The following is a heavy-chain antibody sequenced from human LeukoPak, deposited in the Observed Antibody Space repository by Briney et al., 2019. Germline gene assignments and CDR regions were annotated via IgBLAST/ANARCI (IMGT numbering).Heavy chain of an antibody. D-gene: IGHD6-19*01. CDR2: ISGSGGST. CDR1: GFTFSSYA. Sequence: GGSLRLSCAASGFTFSSYAMSWVRQAPGKGLEWVPAISGSGGSTYYADSVKGRFTISRDNSKNTLYLQMNSLRAEDTAVYYCVRENSGWYRSALGRETAYYYYYYMDVWGKGTTVTVS. CDR3: VRENSGWYRSALGRETAYYYYYYMDV. J-gene: IGHJ6*03. V-gene: IGHV3-23*01.